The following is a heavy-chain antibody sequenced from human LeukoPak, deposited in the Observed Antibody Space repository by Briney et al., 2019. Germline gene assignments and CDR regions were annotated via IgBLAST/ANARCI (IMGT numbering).Heavy chain of an antibody. V-gene: IGHV5-51*01. CDR2: IYPGDSDT. Sequence: PGESLKISCKGSGYSFTSYWIGWVRQMPGKGLEWMGIIYPGDSDTRYSPSFQGQVTISADKSISTAYLQWSSLKASDTAMYYCARHFPWLAYSSSGFDYWGQGTLVTVSS. CDR1: GYSFTSYW. CDR3: ARHFPWLAYSSSGFDY. D-gene: IGHD6-6*01. J-gene: IGHJ4*02.